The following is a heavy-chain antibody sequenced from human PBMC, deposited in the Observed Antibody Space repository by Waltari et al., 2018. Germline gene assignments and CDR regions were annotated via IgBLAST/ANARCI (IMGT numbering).Heavy chain of an antibody. CDR2: INQDGTGK. J-gene: IGHJ4*02. CDR1: GFTLSSFW. CDR3: QRGDY. Sequence: EVQLVESGGGLVQPGGSLRRSWAASGFTLSSFWMSWARQAPGKGLEWVANINQDGTGKYYVDSVKGRFTISRDNAKNLLYLQMNSLRAEDTAVYYCQRGDYWGQGTLVTVSS. V-gene: IGHV3-7*04.